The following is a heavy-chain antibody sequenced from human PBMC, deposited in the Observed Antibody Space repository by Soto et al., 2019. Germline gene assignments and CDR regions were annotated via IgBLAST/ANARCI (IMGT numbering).Heavy chain of an antibody. J-gene: IGHJ4*02. D-gene: IGHD3-22*01. CDR2: IDPRDSYT. CDR3: ARENYYDSSGYYHAAPVDY. Sequence: GESLKISCKGSGYSFTSYWISWVRQMPGKGLEWMGRIDPRDSYTNYSPSFQGHVTISADKSISTAYLQWSSLKASDTAMYYCARENYYDSSGYYHAAPVDYWGQGTLVTVSS. V-gene: IGHV5-10-1*01. CDR1: GYSFTSYW.